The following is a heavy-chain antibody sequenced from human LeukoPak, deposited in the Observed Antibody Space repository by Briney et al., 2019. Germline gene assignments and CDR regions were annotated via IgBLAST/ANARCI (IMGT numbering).Heavy chain of an antibody. CDR3: AKGGHYSFFDY. Sequence: GGSLRLSCTASGLIFRNYAMTWVRQAPRKGLEWVSTISGDGSETFYADSVKGRFTISRDNSKNTHYLQMSSLRAEDTGIYYCAKGGHYSFFDYWGQGTLVTVSS. CDR1: GLIFRNYA. CDR2: ISGDGSET. V-gene: IGHV3-23*01. J-gene: IGHJ4*02. D-gene: IGHD4-11*01.